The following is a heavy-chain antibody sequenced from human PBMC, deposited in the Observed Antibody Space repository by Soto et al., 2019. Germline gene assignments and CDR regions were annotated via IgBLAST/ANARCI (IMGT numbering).Heavy chain of an antibody. Sequence: PSETLSLTCTVSGGAIISYYCIWIGHPALKGREWIVRIYTGGSTNYSPSLKSRVTMSVDTSKNQFSLRLTSVTAADTAVYYCARASVGPPGGGSWTMPFDIWGRGTLVTVSS. CDR3: ARASVGPPGGGSWTMPFDI. V-gene: IGHV4-4*07. CDR2: IYTGGST. CDR1: GGAIISYY. J-gene: IGHJ4*02. D-gene: IGHD2-15*01.